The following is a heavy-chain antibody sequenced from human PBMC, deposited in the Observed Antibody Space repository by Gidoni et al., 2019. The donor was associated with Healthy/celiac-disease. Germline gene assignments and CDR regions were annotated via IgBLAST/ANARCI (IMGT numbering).Heavy chain of an antibody. Sequence: QVQLVESGGGVVQPGRSLRLCCAASGFPFSSYAMHWVRQAPGKGLEWVAVISYDGSNKYYADSVKGRFTISRDNSKNTLYLQMNSLRAEDTAVYYCARPGGLVGATPDAFDIWGQGTMVTVSS. V-gene: IGHV3-30-3*01. CDR3: ARPGGLVGATPDAFDI. CDR1: GFPFSSYA. CDR2: ISYDGSNK. D-gene: IGHD1-26*01. J-gene: IGHJ3*02.